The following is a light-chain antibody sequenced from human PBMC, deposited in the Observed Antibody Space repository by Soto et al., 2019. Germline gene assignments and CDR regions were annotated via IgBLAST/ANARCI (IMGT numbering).Light chain of an antibody. J-gene: IGLJ2*01. CDR1: SSDVGRYNH. CDR3: SSSTSSITLV. Sequence: QSALTQPASVSGSPGQSITISCTGTSSDVGRYNHVSWYQQHPGKALKLMIYDVSNRPSGVSNRFSGSKSGNTASLTISGLQAEDEADYYCSSSTSSITLVFGGGTKLTVL. V-gene: IGLV2-14*01. CDR2: DVS.